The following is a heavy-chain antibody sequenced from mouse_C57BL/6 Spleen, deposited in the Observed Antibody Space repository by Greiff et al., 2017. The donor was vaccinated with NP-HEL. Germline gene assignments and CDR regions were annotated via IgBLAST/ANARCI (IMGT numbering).Heavy chain of an antibody. CDR2: INPYNGGT. V-gene: IGHV1-19*01. CDR1: GYTFTDYY. CDR3: ARGMIRDYVDY. J-gene: IGHJ2*01. D-gene: IGHD2-4*01. Sequence: EVKLMESGPVLVKPGASVKMSCKASGYTFTDYYMNWVKQSHGKSLEWIGVINPYNGGTSYNQKFKGKATLTVDKSSSTAYMELNSLTSEDSAVYYCARGMIRDYVDYWGQGTTLTVSS.